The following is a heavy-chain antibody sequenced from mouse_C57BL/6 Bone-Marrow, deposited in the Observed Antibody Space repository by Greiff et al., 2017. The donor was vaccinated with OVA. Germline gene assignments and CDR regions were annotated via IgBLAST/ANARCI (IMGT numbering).Heavy chain of an antibody. Sequence: EVKLMESGGGLVKPGGSLKLSCAASGFTFSDYGMHWVRQAPEKGLEWVAYISSGSSTIYYADTVKGRFTISRDNAKNTLFLHMTSLRSEDTAMYYCARGFHYPFDYWGKGTTLTVSS. CDR1: GFTFSDYG. CDR3: ARGFHYPFDY. D-gene: IGHD5-5*01. CDR2: ISSGSSTI. J-gene: IGHJ2*01. V-gene: IGHV5-17*01.